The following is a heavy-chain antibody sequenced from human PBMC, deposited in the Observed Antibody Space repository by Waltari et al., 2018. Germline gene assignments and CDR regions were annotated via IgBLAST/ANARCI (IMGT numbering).Heavy chain of an antibody. D-gene: IGHD1-26*01. V-gene: IGHV3-48*01. J-gene: IGHJ4*02. CDR3: ASIPARELGFDY. CDR1: GFTFSSYS. CDR2: ISSSSSTK. Sequence: EVQLVESGGGLVQPGGSLRLSCAASGFTFSSYSMNWVRQAPGKGLEWVSYISSSSSTKYYADSVKGRFTISRDNAKNSLYLQMNSLRAEDTAVYYCASIPARELGFDYWGQGTLVTVSS.